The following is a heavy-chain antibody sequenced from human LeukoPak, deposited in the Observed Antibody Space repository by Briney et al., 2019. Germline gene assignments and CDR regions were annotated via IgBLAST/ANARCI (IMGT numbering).Heavy chain of an antibody. CDR1: GYTFTGYY. CDR3: ARRLVVVVPAATTYYYYYYMDV. V-gene: IGHV1-2*02. D-gene: IGHD2-2*01. Sequence: ASVKVSCKASGYTFTGYYMHWVRQAPGQGHEWMGWINPNSGGTNYAQKFQGRVTMTRDTSISTAYMELSRLRSDDTAVYYCARRLVVVVPAATTYYYYYYMDVWGKGTTVTISS. J-gene: IGHJ6*03. CDR2: INPNSGGT.